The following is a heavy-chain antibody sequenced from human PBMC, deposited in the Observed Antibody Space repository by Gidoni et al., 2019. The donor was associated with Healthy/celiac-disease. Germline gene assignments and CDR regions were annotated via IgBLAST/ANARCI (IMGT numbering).Heavy chain of an antibody. J-gene: IGHJ4*02. CDR1: GFPFSSYS. Sequence: EVQLVESGGGLVQPGGSLRLSCAASGFPFSSYSMNWVRQAPGKGLEWVSYISSSSSTIYYADSVKGRFTISRDNAKNSLYLQMNSLRDEDTAVYYCARVTRAVAGSFDYWGQGTLVTVSS. D-gene: IGHD6-19*01. CDR2: ISSSSSTI. V-gene: IGHV3-48*02. CDR3: ARVTRAVAGSFDY.